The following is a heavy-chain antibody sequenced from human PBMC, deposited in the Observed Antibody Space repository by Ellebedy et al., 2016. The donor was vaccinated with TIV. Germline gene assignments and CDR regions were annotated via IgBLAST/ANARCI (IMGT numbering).Heavy chain of an antibody. CDR1: GYTFTTYG. CDR3: ARDRRYCTDSGCQDNWNLPAY. V-gene: IGHV1-18*01. J-gene: IGHJ4*02. CDR2: ISAYNGHS. D-gene: IGHD1-7*01. Sequence: ASVKVSCXASGYTFTTYGITWVRQAPGQGLEWMGWISAYNGHSSFSQKLQDRVTMTTDTSTSTAYMELRSLRSDDTAVYYCARDRRYCTDSGCQDNWNLPAYWGQGTLVTVSS.